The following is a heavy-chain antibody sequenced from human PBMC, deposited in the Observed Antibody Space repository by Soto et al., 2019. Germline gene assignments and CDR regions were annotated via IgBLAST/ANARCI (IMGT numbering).Heavy chain of an antibody. CDR1: GGSISSGGYY. V-gene: IGHV4-31*03. CDR2: IYYSGST. J-gene: IGHJ5*02. CDR3: ARDSRGSTSSLGEFAP. Sequence: SETLSLTCTVSGGSISSGGYYWSWIRQHPGKGLEWIGYIYYSGSTYYNPSLKSRVTISVDTSKNQFSLKLSSVTAADTAVYYCARDSRGSTSSLGEFAPWGQGTLVTVSS. D-gene: IGHD2-2*01.